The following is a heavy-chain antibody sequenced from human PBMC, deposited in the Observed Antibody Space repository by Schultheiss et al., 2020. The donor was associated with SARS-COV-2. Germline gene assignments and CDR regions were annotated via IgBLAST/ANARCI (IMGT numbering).Heavy chain of an antibody. Sequence: ASVKVSCKASGYTFTSYGISWVRQAPGQGLEWMGWISAYNGNTGYAQKFQGRVTMTRNTSISTAYMELSSLRSEDTAVYYCARGSGLRFLEWSFTNYYYYGMDVWGQGTTVTVSS. J-gene: IGHJ6*02. CDR3: ARGSGLRFLEWSFTNYYYYGMDV. D-gene: IGHD3-3*01. CDR2: ISAYNGNT. V-gene: IGHV1-8*02. CDR1: GYTFTSYG.